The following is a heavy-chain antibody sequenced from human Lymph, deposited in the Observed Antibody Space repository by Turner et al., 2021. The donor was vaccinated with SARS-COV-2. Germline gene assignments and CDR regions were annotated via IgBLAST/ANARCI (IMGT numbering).Heavy chain of an antibody. CDR2: IYYSEST. Sequence: QVQLQEPGPGLGKPSETLSLTCTVSGGSISSYYWSWSRQPPGKGLEWIGYIYYSESTNSNPSLKSRVTISVETSKNQFSQKLSSVTAADTAVYYCARGFDYWGQGTLVTVSS. J-gene: IGHJ4*02. CDR1: GGSISSYY. CDR3: ARGFDY. V-gene: IGHV4-59*01.